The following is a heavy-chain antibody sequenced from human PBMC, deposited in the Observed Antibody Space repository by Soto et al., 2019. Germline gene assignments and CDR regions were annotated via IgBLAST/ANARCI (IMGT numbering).Heavy chain of an antibody. CDR1: GFTFRNYN. J-gene: IGHJ5*02. V-gene: IGHV3-48*02. Sequence: PGGSLRLSCTASGFTFRNYNMNWVRQAPGKGLEWVAFISSANNSVDYADSVKGRFTISRDNAKNSLFLQMSSLRDEDTAMYYCARANKGEGAAATNWGFDPWGQGTLVTVSS. CDR3: ARANKGEGAAATNWGFDP. D-gene: IGHD6-13*01. CDR2: ISSANNSV.